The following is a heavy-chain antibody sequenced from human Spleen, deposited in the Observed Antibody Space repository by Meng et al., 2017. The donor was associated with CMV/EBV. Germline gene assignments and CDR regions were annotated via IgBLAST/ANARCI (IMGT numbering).Heavy chain of an antibody. CDR1: GDSISSGDYY. Sequence: LRLSCTVSGDSISSGDYYWSWIRQPPGKGLEWIGYIYYSGSTYYNPSLKSRVTISVDTSKNQFSLKLSSVTAADTAVYYCARGGTSYYFDYWGQGTLVTVSS. D-gene: IGHD1-26*01. J-gene: IGHJ4*02. CDR3: ARGGTSYYFDY. CDR2: IYYSGST. V-gene: IGHV4-31*03.